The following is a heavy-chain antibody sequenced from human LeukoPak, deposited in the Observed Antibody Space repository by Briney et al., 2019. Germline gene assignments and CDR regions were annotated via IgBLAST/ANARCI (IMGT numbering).Heavy chain of an antibody. CDR2: INPSGDST. J-gene: IGHJ4*02. Sequence: ASVKVSCKASGYTFTSYYMHWVRQAPGQGLEWMGIINPSGDSTSYAQKFQGRVAMTRDTSTSTVYMELSSLRSEDTAVYYCARPGIAASHFDYWGQGTLVTVSS. CDR3: ARPGIAASHFDY. D-gene: IGHD6-13*01. V-gene: IGHV1-46*01. CDR1: GYTFTSYY.